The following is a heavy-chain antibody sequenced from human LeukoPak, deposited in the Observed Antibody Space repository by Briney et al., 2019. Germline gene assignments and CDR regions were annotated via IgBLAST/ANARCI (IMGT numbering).Heavy chain of an antibody. CDR1: GFTFSSYA. D-gene: IGHD3-22*01. J-gene: IGHJ4*02. V-gene: IGHV3-23*01. CDR2: ISGSGGST. Sequence: TGGSLRLSCAASGFTFSSYAMSWVRQAPGKGLEWVSAISGSGGSTYYADSVKGRFTISRDNSKNTLYLQMNSLRAEDTAVYYCAKIRGSYDSSGYYQEYYFDYWGQGTLVTVSS. CDR3: AKIRGSYDSSGYYQEYYFDY.